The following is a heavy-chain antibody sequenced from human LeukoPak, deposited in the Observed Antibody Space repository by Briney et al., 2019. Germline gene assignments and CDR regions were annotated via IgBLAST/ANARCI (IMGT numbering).Heavy chain of an antibody. CDR3: AKDMGEGTTGPMDY. V-gene: IGHV3-9*01. CDR2: ISWNSGSI. D-gene: IGHD3-16*01. Sequence: GGSLRLSCAASGFTFDDYAMPWVRQAPGKGLEWVSGISWNSGSIGYADSVKGRFTISRDNAKNSLYLQMNSLRAEDTASYYCAKDMGEGTTGPMDYWGQGTLVTVSS. CDR1: GFTFDDYA. J-gene: IGHJ4*02.